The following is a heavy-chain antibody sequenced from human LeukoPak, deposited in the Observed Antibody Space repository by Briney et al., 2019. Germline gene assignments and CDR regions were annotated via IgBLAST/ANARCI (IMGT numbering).Heavy chain of an antibody. Sequence: SETLSLTCTVPGGSISRYNWSWIRNPPGKGLEWIWYIYYSGSTSYNPSLQSRVTISVDTSKNQFSLKLSSVTAADTAVFFFQAEDGIRDFDRWEGHWFDPRGQGTLVTVSS. J-gene: IGHJ5*02. CDR1: GGSISRYN. D-gene: IGHD3-9*01. V-gene: IGHV4-59*01. CDR2: IYYSGST. CDR3: QAEDGIRDFDRWEGHWFDP.